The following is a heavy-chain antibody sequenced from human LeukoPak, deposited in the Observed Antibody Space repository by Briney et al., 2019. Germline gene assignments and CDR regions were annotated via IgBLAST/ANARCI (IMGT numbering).Heavy chain of an antibody. CDR3: ARSSGSYPSLDY. Sequence: GGSLRLSCAASGFTFSSYAMHWVRQAPGKGLEWVAVISYDGSNKYYADSVKGRFTISRDNSKNTLYLQMNSLRAEDTAVYYCARSSGSYPSLDYWGQGTLVTVSS. J-gene: IGHJ4*02. D-gene: IGHD1-26*01. V-gene: IGHV3-30*04. CDR1: GFTFSSYA. CDR2: ISYDGSNK.